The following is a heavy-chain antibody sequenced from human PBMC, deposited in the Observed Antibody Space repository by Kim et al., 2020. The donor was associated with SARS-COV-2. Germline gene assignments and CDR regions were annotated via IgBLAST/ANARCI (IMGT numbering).Heavy chain of an antibody. CDR2: ISGSGGST. Sequence: GGSLRLSCAASGFTFSSYAMSWVRQAPGKGLEWVSAISGSGGSTYYADSVKGRFTISRDNSKNTLYLQMNSLRAEDTAVYYCAKEFYGSGSYPLYYYYYGMGVSGQESTVTVSS. V-gene: IGHV3-23*01. J-gene: IGHJ6*02. CDR3: AKEFYGSGSYPLYYYYYGMGV. D-gene: IGHD3-10*01. CDR1: GFTFSSYA.